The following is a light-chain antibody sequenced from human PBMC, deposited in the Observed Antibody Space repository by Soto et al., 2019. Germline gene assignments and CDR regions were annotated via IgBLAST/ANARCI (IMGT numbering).Light chain of an antibody. J-gene: IGKJ1*01. CDR2: AAS. CDR1: ETVTGKY. Sequence: EIVLTQSPGTLSLSPGERATLSCRASETVTGKYLAWYQQKAGQAPRLLIFAASNRATGIPDRFSGSGSGTDFTLTISRLEPEDFAVYFCQQYSSPPQTFGQGTKVDIK. V-gene: IGKV3-20*01. CDR3: QQYSSPPQT.